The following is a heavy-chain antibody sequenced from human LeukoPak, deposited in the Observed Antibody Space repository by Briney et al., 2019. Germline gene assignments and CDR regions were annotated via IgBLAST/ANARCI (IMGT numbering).Heavy chain of an antibody. V-gene: IGHV1-46*01. CDR1: GYTFTSYY. CDR3: ARGVVTSSWFDP. Sequence: ASVKLSCKASGYTFTSYYMHWDRHPPGQGLERMGIINPSGVGTSYAQKFQGRVTMTRDMSTSTVYMELSSLRSEDTAVYYCARGVVTSSWFDPWGQGTLVTVSS. CDR2: INPSGVGT. J-gene: IGHJ5*02. D-gene: IGHD2-21*02.